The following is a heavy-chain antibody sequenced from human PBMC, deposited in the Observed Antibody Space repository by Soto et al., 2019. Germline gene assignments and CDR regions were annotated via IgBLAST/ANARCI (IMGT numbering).Heavy chain of an antibody. CDR3: ARGPRAAALFGPDY. V-gene: IGHV4-34*01. J-gene: IGHJ4*02. Sequence: QVQLQQWGAGLLKPSETLSLTCAVYGGSFSGYYWSWIRQPPGKGLEWIGEINHSGSTNYNPSLKSRSTRSVDTATNQFSLKLSSATAADAAMYYCARGPRAAALFGPDYWGQGTLVTVSS. CDR1: GGSFSGYY. D-gene: IGHD6-13*01. CDR2: INHSGST.